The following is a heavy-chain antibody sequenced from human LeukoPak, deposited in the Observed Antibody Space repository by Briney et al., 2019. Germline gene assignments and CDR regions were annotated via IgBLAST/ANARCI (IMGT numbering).Heavy chain of an antibody. D-gene: IGHD6-19*01. V-gene: IGHV4-61*02. CDR1: GGSISSGSYY. J-gene: IGHJ4*02. CDR3: ASVSVRQWLPSR. Sequence: PSETLSLTCTVSGGSISSGSYYWSWIRQPAGKGLEWIGRIYTSGSTNYNPSLKSRVTISVDTSKNQFSLKLSSVTAADTAVYYCASVSVRQWLPSRWGQGTLVTVSS. CDR2: IYTSGST.